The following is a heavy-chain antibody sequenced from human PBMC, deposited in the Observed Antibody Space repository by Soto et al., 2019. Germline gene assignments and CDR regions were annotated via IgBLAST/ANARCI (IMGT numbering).Heavy chain of an antibody. J-gene: IGHJ6*02. D-gene: IGHD3-3*01. CDR2: IIPIFGTA. Sequence: SVKVSCKASGGTFSSYAISWVRQAPGRGLEWMGGIIPIFGTANYAQKFQGRVTITADESTSTAYMELSSLRSEDTAVYYCARPKGVYYGMDVWGQGTTVTVSS. CDR1: GGTFSSYA. V-gene: IGHV1-69*13. CDR3: ARPKGVYYGMDV.